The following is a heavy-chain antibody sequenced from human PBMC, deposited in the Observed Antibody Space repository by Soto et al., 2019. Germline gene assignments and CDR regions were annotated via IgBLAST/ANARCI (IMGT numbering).Heavy chain of an antibody. J-gene: IGHJ4*02. CDR2: INAGNGNT. CDR1: GYTFTSYG. D-gene: IGHD5-18*01. Sequence: GASVKVSCKASGYTFTSYGISWVRQAPGQRLEWMGWINAGNGNTNYAQKIQGRVTMSIDTSSSTAYMELRSLRSDDTALYYCARDHPHVDTHMAADYWGQGTLVTVSS. V-gene: IGHV1-18*01. CDR3: ARDHPHVDTHMAADY.